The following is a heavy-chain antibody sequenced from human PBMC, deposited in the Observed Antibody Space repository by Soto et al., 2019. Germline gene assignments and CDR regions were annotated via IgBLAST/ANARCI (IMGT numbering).Heavy chain of an antibody. D-gene: IGHD3-16*01. CDR1: GGSISSGGYS. Sequence: PSETLSLTCAVSGGSISSGGYSWSWIRQPPGKGLEWIGYIYHSGSTYYNPSLKSRVTISVDRSKNQFSLKLSFVTAEDTAVYYCAKVGPGYAFDIWGQGTMVTVSS. CDR3: AKVGPGYAFDI. J-gene: IGHJ3*02. V-gene: IGHV4-30-2*01. CDR2: IYHSGST.